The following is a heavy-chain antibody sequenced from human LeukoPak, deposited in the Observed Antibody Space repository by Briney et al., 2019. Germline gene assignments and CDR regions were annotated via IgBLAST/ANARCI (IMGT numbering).Heavy chain of an antibody. CDR3: AREESVAATFFDY. J-gene: IGHJ4*02. CDR2: TKQDGSEK. V-gene: IGHV3-7*04. D-gene: IGHD2-15*01. Sequence: GGSLRLSCAASGFTFSSYWMSWVRQAPGKGLEWVANTKQDGSEKYYVDSVKGRFTISRDNAKNSLYLQMNSLRAEVTAVYYCAREESVAATFFDYWGQGTLVTVSS. CDR1: GFTFSSYW.